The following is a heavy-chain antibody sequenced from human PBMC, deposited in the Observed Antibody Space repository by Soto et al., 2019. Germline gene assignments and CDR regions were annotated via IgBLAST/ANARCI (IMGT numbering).Heavy chain of an antibody. V-gene: IGHV1-18*01. CDR3: ARGGYGDY. CDR2: ISAHNGNT. J-gene: IGHJ4*02. CDR1: GYAFTTYG. Sequence: QVHLVQSGAEVKKPGASVKVSCQGSGYAFTTYGITWVRQAPGQGLEWMGWISAHNGNTNYAQKLQGRATVTRDTSTSTAYMELRSLRYDDTAVYYCARGGYGDYWGQGALVTVSS. D-gene: IGHD1-1*01.